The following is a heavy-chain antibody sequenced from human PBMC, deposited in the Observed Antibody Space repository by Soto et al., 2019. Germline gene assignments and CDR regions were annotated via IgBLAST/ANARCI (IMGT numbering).Heavy chain of an antibody. CDR2: ISGSGDST. V-gene: IGHV3-23*01. J-gene: IGHJ6*02. CDR1: GFTFSSYA. Sequence: GGSLRLSCAASGFTFSSYAMSWVRQAPGKGLEWVSAISGSGDSTYYADSVRGRFTISRDNSKNTLYLQMNSLRAEDTAVYYCAKDRDGAAAGPTKFYGMDVWGQGTTVTVSS. D-gene: IGHD6-13*01. CDR3: AKDRDGAAAGPTKFYGMDV.